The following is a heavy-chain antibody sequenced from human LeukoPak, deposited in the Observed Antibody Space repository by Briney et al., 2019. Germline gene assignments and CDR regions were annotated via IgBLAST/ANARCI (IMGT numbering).Heavy chain of an antibody. J-gene: IGHJ3*02. CDR1: GFTVSSNY. D-gene: IGHD3-22*01. Sequence: GGSLRLSCAASGFTVSSNYMSWVRQAPGKGLEWVSLIYSGGSTYYADPVKGRFTISRDNSKNTLYLQMNSLRAEDTAVYYCARRSYYDSSGYYREGAFDIWGQGTMVTVSS. CDR3: ARRSYYDSSGYYREGAFDI. CDR2: IYSGGST. V-gene: IGHV3-53*01.